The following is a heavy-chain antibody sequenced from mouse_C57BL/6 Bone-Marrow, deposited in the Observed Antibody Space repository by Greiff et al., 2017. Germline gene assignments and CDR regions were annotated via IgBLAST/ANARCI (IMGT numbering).Heavy chain of an antibody. V-gene: IGHV5-12*01. CDR3: ARRRGWYFDV. Sequence: EVHLVESGGGLVQPGGSLKLSCAASGFTFSDYYMYWVRQTPEKRLEWVAYISNGGGSTYYPDTVKGRFTISRDNAKNTLYLQMSRLKSEDTAMDYCARRRGWYFDVWGTGTTVTVSS. J-gene: IGHJ1*03. CDR1: GFTFSDYY. CDR2: ISNGGGST.